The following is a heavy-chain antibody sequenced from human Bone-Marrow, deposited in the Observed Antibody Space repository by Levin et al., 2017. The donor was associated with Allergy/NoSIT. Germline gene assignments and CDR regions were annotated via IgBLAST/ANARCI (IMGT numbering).Heavy chain of an antibody. Sequence: RGESLKISCAASGFTFSSYAMSWVRQAPGKGLEWVSAMSGSGVSTHYADSVKGRFTISRDNSKNTLYLQMNSLRAEDTAVYYCAKDLRQGYSSGSYYFDYWGQGTLVTVSS. V-gene: IGHV3-23*01. J-gene: IGHJ4*02. D-gene: IGHD5-18*01. CDR2: MSGSGVST. CDR1: GFTFSSYA. CDR3: AKDLRQGYSSGSYYFDY.